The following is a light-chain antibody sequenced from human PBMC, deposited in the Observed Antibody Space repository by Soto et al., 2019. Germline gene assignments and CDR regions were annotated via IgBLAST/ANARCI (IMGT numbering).Light chain of an antibody. CDR2: EVV. J-gene: IGLJ1*01. V-gene: IGLV2-8*01. CDR1: SIRLYNY. CDR3: TSYAGRDTYV. Sequence: QSALTQPPSASGSLGQSVTISCTGASIRLYNYVSWYQQLPGKAPRLILYEVVKRPSGVPDRFSGSKSDNTASLTVTGLQAEDEAHYYCTSYAGRDTYVFGTGTKVTVL.